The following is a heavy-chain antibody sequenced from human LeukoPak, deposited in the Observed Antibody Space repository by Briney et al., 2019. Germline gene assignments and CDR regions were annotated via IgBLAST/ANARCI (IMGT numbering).Heavy chain of an antibody. V-gene: IGHV3-74*01. CDR3: ARDQTQLGPTTVDH. J-gene: IGHJ4*02. Sequence: GGSLRLSCVASGFSFSSYWMHWVRQDPGKGLMWVARISSDGSDTKYGDSVKGRFTISRDNGKNTLYLQMNSLGVEDTAVYYCARDQTQLGPTTVDHWGQGIQVTVSS. CDR2: ISSDGSDT. CDR1: GFSFSSYW. D-gene: IGHD1-1*01.